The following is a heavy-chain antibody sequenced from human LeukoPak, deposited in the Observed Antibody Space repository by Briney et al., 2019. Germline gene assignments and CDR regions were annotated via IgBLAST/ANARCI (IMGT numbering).Heavy chain of an antibody. V-gene: IGHV4-59*01. CDR3: ARGLSYYYDSSGYYDY. J-gene: IGHJ4*02. D-gene: IGHD3-22*01. CDR2: IYYSGST. Sequence: PSETLSLTCTVSGGSISSYYWSWIRQPPGKGLEWIGYIYYSGSTNYNPSLKSRVTISVDTSKNQFSLKLSSVTAADTAVYYCARGLSYYYDSSGYYDYWGQGTLVTVSP. CDR1: GGSISSYY.